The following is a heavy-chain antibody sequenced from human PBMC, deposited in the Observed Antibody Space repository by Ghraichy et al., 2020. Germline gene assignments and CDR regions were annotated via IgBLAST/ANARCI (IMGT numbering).Heavy chain of an antibody. CDR2: ISGSGGST. V-gene: IGHV3-23*01. D-gene: IGHD3-10*01. J-gene: IGHJ6*02. Sequence: GGSLRLSCAASGFTFSSYAMSWVRQAPGKGLEWVSAISGSGGSTYHADSVKGRFTISRDNSKNTLYLQMNSLRAEDTAVYYCAKDPTVLKYYYGSGNGMDVCGQGTTVTVSS. CDR3: AKDPTVLKYYYGSGNGMDV. CDR1: GFTFSSYA.